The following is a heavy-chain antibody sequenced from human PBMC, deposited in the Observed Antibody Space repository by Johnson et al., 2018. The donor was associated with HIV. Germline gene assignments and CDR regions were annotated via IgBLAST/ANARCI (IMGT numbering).Heavy chain of an antibody. CDR2: IRYDGRNN. V-gene: IGHV3-30*02. Sequence: QVQLVESGGGVVQPGGSLRLSCAASGFTFSSYGMHWVRQAPGKGLEWVAFIRYDGRNNYYADSVKGRCTISRDNSKNTLYLQMSSLRAEDTAVYYCARTPKRGSAFGAFDIWGQGTMVTVSS. D-gene: IGHD3-16*01. J-gene: IGHJ3*02. CDR3: ARTPKRGSAFGAFDI. CDR1: GFTFSSYG.